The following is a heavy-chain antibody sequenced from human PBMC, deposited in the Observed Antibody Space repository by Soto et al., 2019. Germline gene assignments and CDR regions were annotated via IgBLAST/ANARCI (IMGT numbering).Heavy chain of an antibody. CDR3: ARMHLPNQWELPTKPDY. V-gene: IGHV1-69*02. Sequence: GASVKVSCKASGGTFSSYTISWVRQAPGQGLEWMGRIIPIFGIANYAQKFQGRVTITADESTSTAYMELSSLRSEDTAVYYCARMHLPNQWELPTKPDYWGQGTLVTVSS. CDR2: IIPIFGIA. D-gene: IGHD1-26*01. CDR1: GGTFSSYT. J-gene: IGHJ4*02.